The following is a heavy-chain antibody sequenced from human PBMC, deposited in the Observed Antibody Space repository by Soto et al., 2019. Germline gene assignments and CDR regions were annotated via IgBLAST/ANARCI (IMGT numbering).Heavy chain of an antibody. D-gene: IGHD3-16*01. CDR1: GFTFSSYA. J-gene: IGHJ4*02. Sequence: EVQLLESGGGLVQPGGSLRLSCAASGFTFSSYAMSWVRQAPGKGLEWVSAISGSGGSTYYADSVKARFTISRDNSKIALYQQMNSLRAEDTAVYSCAKDPPGGSDYWGQGALVTVSS. CDR3: AKDPPGGSDY. V-gene: IGHV3-23*01. CDR2: ISGSGGST.